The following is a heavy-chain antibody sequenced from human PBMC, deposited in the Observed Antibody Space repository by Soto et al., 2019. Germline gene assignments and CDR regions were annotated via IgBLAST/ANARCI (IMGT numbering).Heavy chain of an antibody. D-gene: IGHD1-1*01. CDR2: ISDDGSTA. CDR3: ARGPRVSSTGTGAH. CDR1: GFTFSAYW. V-gene: IGHV3-74*01. Sequence: SLXLSCSVSGFTFSAYWMHWVRQVPGKGLTWVSRISDDGSTATYADSVKGRFVISRDNAKNSLYLEMNTLRADDSGLYYCARGPRVSSTGTGAHWGRGTLVTV. J-gene: IGHJ4*02.